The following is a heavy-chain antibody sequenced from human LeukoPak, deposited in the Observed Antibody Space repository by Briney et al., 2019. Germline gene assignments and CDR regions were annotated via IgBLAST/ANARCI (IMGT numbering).Heavy chain of an antibody. Sequence: ASVKVSYKAPGYTFTSYGISWVRQAPGQGLEWMGWISGYNGNTNYAQKLQGRVTMTTDTSTSTAYMELRSLRSDDTAVYYCAREDTSSQSYDAFDIWGQGTMVTVSS. CDR1: GYTFTSYG. CDR2: ISGYNGNT. V-gene: IGHV1-18*01. CDR3: AREDTSSQSYDAFDI. J-gene: IGHJ3*02. D-gene: IGHD6-13*01.